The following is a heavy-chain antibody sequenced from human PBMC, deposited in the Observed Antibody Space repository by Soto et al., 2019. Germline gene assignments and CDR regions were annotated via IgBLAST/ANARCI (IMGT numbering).Heavy chain of an antibody. CDR1: GGNPSNSA. Sequence: QVHLLMQSGAEVKKPGSSVKVSCKASGGNPSNSAISWVRQAPGQGPEWMGGIIPVFGIISYAQNFQGRVTITADESTSTAYMELSSLRVEDTAVYFCAGGRIVVAGSSAYYGMDVWGQGTAVTVSS. CDR2: IIPVFGII. CDR3: AGGRIVVAGSSAYYGMDV. J-gene: IGHJ6*02. D-gene: IGHD6-19*01. V-gene: IGHV1-69*01.